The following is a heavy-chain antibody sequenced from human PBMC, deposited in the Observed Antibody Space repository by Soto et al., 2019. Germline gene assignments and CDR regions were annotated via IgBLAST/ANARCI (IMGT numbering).Heavy chain of an antibody. CDR1: GYTFTGYY. V-gene: IGHV1-2*04. Sequence: ASVKVSCKASGYTFTGYYMHWVRQAPGQGLEWMGWINPNSGGTNYAQKFQGWVTMTRDTSISTAYMELSRLRSDDTALYCCAREAGGDAFDIWGQGTMVTVSS. CDR3: AREAGGDAFDI. CDR2: INPNSGGT. J-gene: IGHJ3*02.